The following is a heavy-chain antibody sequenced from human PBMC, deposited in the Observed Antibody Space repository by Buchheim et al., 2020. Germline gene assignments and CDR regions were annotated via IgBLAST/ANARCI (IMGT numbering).Heavy chain of an antibody. CDR1: GFTFSSYA. Sequence: EVQLLESGGGLVQPGGSLRLSCAASGFTFSSYAMSWVRQAPGKGLEWVSAISGSGGSTYYADSVKGRFTISRDNSKNTLYLQMNSLRAEDTAVYYCANGVNANYNYYDSSGYYWGQGTL. D-gene: IGHD3-22*01. CDR2: ISGSGGST. CDR3: ANGVNANYNYYDSSGYY. V-gene: IGHV3-23*01. J-gene: IGHJ4*02.